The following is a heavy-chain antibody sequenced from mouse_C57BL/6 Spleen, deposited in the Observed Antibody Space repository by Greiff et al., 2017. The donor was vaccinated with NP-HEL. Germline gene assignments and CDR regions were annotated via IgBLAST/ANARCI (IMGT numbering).Heavy chain of an antibody. Sequence: EVMLVESGGGLVQPKGSLKLSCAASGFSFTTYAMNWVRQAPGKGLEWVARIRSKSNNYATYYADSVKDRFTISRDDSESMLYLQMNNLKTEDTAMYYCVRHVDGYYEGAMDYWGQGTSVTVSS. V-gene: IGHV10-1*01. D-gene: IGHD2-3*01. CDR2: IRSKSNNYAT. CDR3: VRHVDGYYEGAMDY. J-gene: IGHJ4*01. CDR1: GFSFTTYA.